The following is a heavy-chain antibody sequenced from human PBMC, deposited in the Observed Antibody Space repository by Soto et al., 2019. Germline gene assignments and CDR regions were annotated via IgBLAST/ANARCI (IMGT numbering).Heavy chain of an antibody. CDR2: INHSGST. Sequence: ETLSRNGAVYGGSFSGYYWSWIRQPPGKGLEWIGEINHSGSTNYNPSLKSRVTISVDTSKNQFSLKLSSVTAADTAVYYCARDYGRNVYYFDYWGQVTLFTVSS. V-gene: IGHV4-34*01. D-gene: IGHD4-17*01. J-gene: IGHJ4*02. CDR3: ARDYGRNVYYFDY. CDR1: GGSFSGYY.